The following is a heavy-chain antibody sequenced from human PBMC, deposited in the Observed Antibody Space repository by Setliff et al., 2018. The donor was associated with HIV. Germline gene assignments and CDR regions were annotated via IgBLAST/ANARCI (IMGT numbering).Heavy chain of an antibody. CDR2: INPESGGT. CDR3: ARDFALPGLRLGRYSLQSRASIDF. CDR1: GYRFTDFS. Sequence: ASVKVSCKSSGYRFTDFSLYWVRQAPGQGLEWMGWINPESGGTNYAQKFQSRVAMTTDTSISTVYMELSRLTADDTSIYYCARDFALPGLRLGRYSLQSRASIDFWGQGTPVTVSS. J-gene: IGHJ4*02. D-gene: IGHD3-16*01. V-gene: IGHV1-2*02.